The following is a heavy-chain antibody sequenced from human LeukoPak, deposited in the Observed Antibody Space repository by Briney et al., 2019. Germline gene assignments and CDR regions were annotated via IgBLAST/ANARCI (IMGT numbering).Heavy chain of an antibody. CDR3: ARLVRGFTYGFDTGFDY. J-gene: IGHJ4*02. CDR1: GGSISSYY. D-gene: IGHD5-18*01. Sequence: SETLSLTCTVSGGSISSYYWSWIRQPPGKGLEWIGYIYYSGSTNYNPSLKSRVTISVDTSKNQFSLKLSSVTAADTAVYYCARLVRGFTYGFDTGFDYRGQGTLVTVSS. CDR2: IYYSGST. V-gene: IGHV4-59*01.